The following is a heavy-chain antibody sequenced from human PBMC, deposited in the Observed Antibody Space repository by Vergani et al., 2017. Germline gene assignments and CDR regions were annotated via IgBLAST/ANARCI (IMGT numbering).Heavy chain of an antibody. Sequence: QVQLVESGGGVVQPGRSLRLSCAASGFTFSSYGMHWVRQAPGKGLEWVAVIWYDGSNKYYADYVKGRFTISRDNSKNTLYLQMNSLRAEDTAVYYCARGGYSGYNGWFDPWGQGTLVTVSS. J-gene: IGHJ5*02. CDR2: IWYDGSNK. V-gene: IGHV3-33*01. D-gene: IGHD5-12*01. CDR3: ARGGYSGYNGWFDP. CDR1: GFTFSSYG.